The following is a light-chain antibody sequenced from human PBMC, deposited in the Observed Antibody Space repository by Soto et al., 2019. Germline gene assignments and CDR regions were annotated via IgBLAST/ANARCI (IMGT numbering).Light chain of an antibody. V-gene: IGLV2-8*01. CDR1: SSDVGGYNY. J-gene: IGLJ1*01. CDR2: EVI. Sequence: QSVLTQPPSASGSPGQSVTISCTGTSSDVGGYNYVSWYQQQPGKAPKLMIYEVIKRPSGVPDRFSGSKSGNTASLTVSGLQAEDEGDYYCSSYAGDTIYVFGSGTSVTVL. CDR3: SSYAGDTIYV.